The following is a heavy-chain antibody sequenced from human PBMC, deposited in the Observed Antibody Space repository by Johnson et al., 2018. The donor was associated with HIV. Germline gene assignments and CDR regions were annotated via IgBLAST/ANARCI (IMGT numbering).Heavy chain of an antibody. J-gene: IGHJ3*02. CDR1: GFTFSSYG. CDR3: AKGEGYCGGDCLDAFDI. CDR2: IWYDGSNK. Sequence: QVQLVESGGGLVQPGGSLRLSCAASGFTFSSYGMHWVRQAPGKGLEWVAVIWYDGSNKYYADSVKGRFTISRDNSKNTLYLQMNSLRAEDTAAYYCAKGEGYCGGDCLDAFDIWGQGTVVTVSS. D-gene: IGHD2-21*01. V-gene: IGHV3-33*06.